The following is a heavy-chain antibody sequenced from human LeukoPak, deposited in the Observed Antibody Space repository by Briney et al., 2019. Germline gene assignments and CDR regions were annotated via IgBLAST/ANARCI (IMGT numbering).Heavy chain of an antibody. CDR2: ISAYNGNT. CDR1: GYTFTIYG. V-gene: IGHV1-18*01. CDR3: ARSYSSSWPDLFDY. Sequence: ASVTVSCKAFGYTFTIYGISWVRQAPGQGLEWMGWISAYNGNTNYAQKLQGRVTMTTDTSTSTAYMELRSLRSDDTAVYYCARSYSSSWPDLFDYWGQGTLVTVSS. D-gene: IGHD6-13*01. J-gene: IGHJ4*02.